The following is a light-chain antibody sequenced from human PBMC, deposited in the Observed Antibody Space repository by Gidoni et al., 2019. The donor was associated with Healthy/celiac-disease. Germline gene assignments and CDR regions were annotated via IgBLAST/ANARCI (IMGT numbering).Light chain of an antibody. CDR1: QSISSW. Sequence: DLQMTQSPSTLSASVGDRVTITCRASQSISSWLAWYQQQPGKAPKLLIYKASSLESGVPSRFSGSGSGTEFTLTISSLQPDDFATYYCQQYNSYRWTFGQGTKLEIK. CDR2: KAS. V-gene: IGKV1-5*03. CDR3: QQYNSYRWT. J-gene: IGKJ2*02.